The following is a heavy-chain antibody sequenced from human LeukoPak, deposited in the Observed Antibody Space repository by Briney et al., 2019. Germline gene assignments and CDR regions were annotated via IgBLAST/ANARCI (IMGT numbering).Heavy chain of an antibody. V-gene: IGHV4-61*02. CDR2: IYTSGST. J-gene: IGHJ2*01. Sequence: PSQTLSLTCTVSGGSISSGSYYWSWIRQPAGKGLEWIGRIYTSGSTNYNPSLKSRVTISVDTSKNQFSLKLSSVTAADTAVYYCARHPSGWAAEWWYFDLWGRGTLVTVSS. CDR1: GGSISSGSYY. CDR3: ARHPSGWAAEWWYFDL. D-gene: IGHD6-19*01.